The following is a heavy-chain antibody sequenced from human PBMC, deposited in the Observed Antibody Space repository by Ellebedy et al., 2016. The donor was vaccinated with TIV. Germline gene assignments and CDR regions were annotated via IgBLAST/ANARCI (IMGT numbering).Heavy chain of an antibody. V-gene: IGHV3-11*06. CDR1: GFTFSDYY. D-gene: IGHD4-23*01. CDR3: VRVYGGNSDWYLDL. Sequence: GESLKISCAVSGFTFSDYYMTWIRQAPGKGLEWVSYISSSSSYTNYADSVKGRFTISRDNAKNSLYLQMNSLRAEDTAVYYCVRVYGGNSDWYLDLWGRGTLVTVSS. J-gene: IGHJ2*01. CDR2: ISSSSSYT.